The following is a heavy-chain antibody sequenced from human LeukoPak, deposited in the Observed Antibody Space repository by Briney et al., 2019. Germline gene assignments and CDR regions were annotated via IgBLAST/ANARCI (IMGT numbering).Heavy chain of an antibody. D-gene: IGHD3-22*01. CDR3: ARDYYDSSGCFDY. J-gene: IGHJ4*02. CDR2: ISSSGSTI. CDR1: GFTFSDYY. V-gene: IGHV3-11*04. Sequence: PGGSLRLSCAASGFTFSDYYMSWIRQAPGKGLEWVSYISSSGSTIYYADSAKGRFTISRDNAKNSLYLQMDSLRAEDTAVYYCARDYYDSSGCFDYWGQGTLVTVSS.